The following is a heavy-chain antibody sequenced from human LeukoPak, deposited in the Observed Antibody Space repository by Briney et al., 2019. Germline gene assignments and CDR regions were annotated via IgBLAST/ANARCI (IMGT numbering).Heavy chain of an antibody. V-gene: IGHV3-11*06. CDR1: GFTFSDYY. D-gene: IGHD2-2*01. CDR2: ISSSSSYT. CDR3: ARDIVVVPAAPVLEYYYYGMDV. Sequence: PGGSLRLSCAASGFTFSDYYMSWIRQAPGKGLEWVSYISSSSSYTNYADSVKGRFTISRDNSKNTLYLQMNSLRAEDTAVYYCARDIVVVPAAPVLEYYYYGMDVWGKGTTVTVSS. J-gene: IGHJ6*04.